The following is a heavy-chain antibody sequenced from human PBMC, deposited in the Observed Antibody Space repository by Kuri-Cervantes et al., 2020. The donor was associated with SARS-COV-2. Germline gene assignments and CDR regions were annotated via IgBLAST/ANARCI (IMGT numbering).Heavy chain of an antibody. D-gene: IGHD1-26*01. Sequence: SETLSLTCTVSGGSISTYYWSWIRQPPGKGLEWIGYLYYSGSTNYNPSRKSRVTISLDTSKNQFSLKLSSVTAADTAVYYCATGSYYVAYDYWGQGTLVTVSS. CDR1: GGSISTYY. CDR2: LYYSGST. J-gene: IGHJ4*02. CDR3: ATGSYYVAYDY. V-gene: IGHV4-59*01.